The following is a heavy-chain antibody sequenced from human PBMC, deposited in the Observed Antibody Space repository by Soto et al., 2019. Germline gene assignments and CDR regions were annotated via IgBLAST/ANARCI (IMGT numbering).Heavy chain of an antibody. D-gene: IGHD3-10*01. CDR3: VRTACVINNCSYRGVR. V-gene: IGHV3-30*03. J-gene: IGHJ4*02. CDR2: ISYDGSNK. CDR1: GFTFSSYG. Sequence: QVQLVESGGGVVQPGRSLRLSCAASGFTFSSYGMHWVRQAPGKGLEWVAVISYDGSNKYYADSVKGRFTISRDNSENTVSLQMNSLRVEDTALYYCVRTACVINNCSYRGVRWGQGTLVTV.